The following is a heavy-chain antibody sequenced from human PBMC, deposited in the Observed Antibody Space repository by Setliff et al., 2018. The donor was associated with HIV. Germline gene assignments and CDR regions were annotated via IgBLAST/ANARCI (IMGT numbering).Heavy chain of an antibody. CDR1: GYTLSELS. D-gene: IGHD3-10*01. J-gene: IGHJ4*02. V-gene: IGHV1-69*13. CDR3: ARAGSYFDSSPFDH. CDR2: VVPIIGAA. Sequence: SVKVSCKVYGYTLSELSIHWVRQAPGKGLEWIGGVVPIIGAANYAPNFQVRVTITADESTTTAHMELSSLRSDDTAVYYCARAGSYFDSSPFDHWGQGTLVTVSS.